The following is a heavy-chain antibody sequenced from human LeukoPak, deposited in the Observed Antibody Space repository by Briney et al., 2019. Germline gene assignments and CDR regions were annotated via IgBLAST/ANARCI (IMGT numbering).Heavy chain of an antibody. CDR3: ARYNRGAFDI. V-gene: IGHV3-48*02. CDR1: GFTFGSYS. J-gene: IGHJ3*02. D-gene: IGHD1-14*01. Sequence: PGGSLRLSCAASGFTFGSYSVNWVRQAPGKGLEWVSFISGSSTTIYYADSVKGRFTISRDNAKNSLYLQMNSLRDEDTAVYYCARYNRGAFDIWGQGTVVTVSS. CDR2: ISGSSTTI.